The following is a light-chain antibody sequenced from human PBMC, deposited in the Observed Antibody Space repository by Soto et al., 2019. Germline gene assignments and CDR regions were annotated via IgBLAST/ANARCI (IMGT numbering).Light chain of an antibody. J-gene: IGKJ1*01. CDR2: KAS. Sequence: DIQMTQSPSTLSASVGDRVTITCRASQNIHSWLAWYQQRPGKAPNLLIYKASNLEGGVPARFSGSGSGTEFTLTISSLQPDDFATYYCQQYQTYSTFGQGTKVEMK. V-gene: IGKV1-5*03. CDR1: QNIHSW. CDR3: QQYQTYST.